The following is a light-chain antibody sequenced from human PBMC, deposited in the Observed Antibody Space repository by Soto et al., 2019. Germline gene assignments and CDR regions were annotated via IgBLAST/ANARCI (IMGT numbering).Light chain of an antibody. CDR1: QGISTY. CDR3: QQSYSTTWT. CDR2: AAS. Sequence: DIQMTPSPSSLSASVGYRVTITCRASQGISTYLNWYQQKPGKAPKLLIYAASSLQSGVPSRFSGSGSETDFTLTISSLQPEDFATYSCQQSYSTTWTFGQGTKVDIK. V-gene: IGKV1-39*01. J-gene: IGKJ1*01.